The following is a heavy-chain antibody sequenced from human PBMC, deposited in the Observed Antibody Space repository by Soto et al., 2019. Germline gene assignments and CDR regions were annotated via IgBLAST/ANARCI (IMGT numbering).Heavy chain of an antibody. CDR1: GGSISSSSYY. D-gene: IGHD7-27*01. V-gene: IGHV4-39*01. Sequence: SETLSLTCTFSGGSISSSSYYWGWIRQPPGKGLEWIGSIYYSGSTYYNPSLKSRVTISVDTSKNQFSLKLSSVSVADTAVYYCARGPSGDKVDYWGQGTLVTVSS. CDR2: IYYSGST. J-gene: IGHJ4*02. CDR3: ARGPSGDKVDY.